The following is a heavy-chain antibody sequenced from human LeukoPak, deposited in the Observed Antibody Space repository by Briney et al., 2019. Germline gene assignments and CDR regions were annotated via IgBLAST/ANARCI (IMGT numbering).Heavy chain of an antibody. CDR3: ARDLGQYYDTSDNWFDP. J-gene: IGHJ5*02. CDR2: IRYDGSNK. D-gene: IGHD3-22*01. CDR1: GFTLSSYG. V-gene: IGHV3-30*02. Sequence: GGSLRLSCEASGFTLSSYGMHWVRQAPGKGLEWVAFIRYDGSNKYYADSVKGRFTISRDNSKNTLYLQMNSLRAEDTAVYYCARDLGQYYDTSDNWFDPWGQGTLVTVSS.